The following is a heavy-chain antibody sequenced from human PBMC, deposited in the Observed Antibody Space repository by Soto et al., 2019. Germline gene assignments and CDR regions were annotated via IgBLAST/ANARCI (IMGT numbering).Heavy chain of an antibody. CDR3: AKDRDYPRDQFHY. J-gene: IGHJ4*02. D-gene: IGHD2-2*01. CDR2: ISANGQGI. V-gene: IGHV3-23*01. Sequence: GGSLGPCWSTSGFTFGINALSWVRKAPGKGLEWVSAISANGQGIYYADSVRGRFSISRDNSRNTVFLHMDSLRAEDTAVYYCAKDRDYPRDQFHYWGQGTLVTVSS. CDR1: GFTFGINA.